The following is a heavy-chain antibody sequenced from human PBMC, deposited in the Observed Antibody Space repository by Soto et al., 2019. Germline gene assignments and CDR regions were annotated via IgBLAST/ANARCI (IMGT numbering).Heavy chain of an antibody. V-gene: IGHV5-51*01. CDR3: ARRTNYPNDYFDY. CDR1: GYNFSNYW. J-gene: IGHJ4*02. Sequence: GESLKISCKGSGYNFSNYWIGWVRQMPGKGLEWMGFIYPGDSDTRYSPSFQGHVTISADKSINTAYLQWSSLKASDTAMYYCARRTNYPNDYFDYWGQGTLVTVSS. D-gene: IGHD4-4*01. CDR2: IYPGDSDT.